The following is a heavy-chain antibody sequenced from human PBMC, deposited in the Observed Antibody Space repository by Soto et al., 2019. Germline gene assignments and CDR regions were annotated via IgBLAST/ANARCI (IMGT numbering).Heavy chain of an antibody. D-gene: IGHD2-2*03. CDR2: IYYSGST. CDR1: GGSISSYY. Sequence: SETLSLTCTVSGGSISSYYWSWIRQPPGKGLEWIGYIYYSGSTNYNPSLKSRVTISVDTSKNQFSLKLSSVTAADTAVYYCARVDIEAIDYWGQGTLVTVSS. J-gene: IGHJ4*02. CDR3: ARVDIEAIDY. V-gene: IGHV4-59*01.